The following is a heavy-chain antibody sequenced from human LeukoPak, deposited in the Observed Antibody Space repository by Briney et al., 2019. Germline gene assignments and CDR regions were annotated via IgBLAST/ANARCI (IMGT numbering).Heavy chain of an antibody. CDR1: GFTFSSYS. CDR3: AREGGYGGNPNDY. V-gene: IGHV3-21*01. Sequence: PGGSLRLSCAASGFTFSSYSMNWVRQAPGKGLEWVSSISSSSSYIYYADSVKGRFTISRDNAKNSLYLQMNSLRAEDTAVYYCAREGGYGGNPNDYWGQGTLVTVSS. J-gene: IGHJ4*02. CDR2: ISSSSSYI. D-gene: IGHD4-23*01.